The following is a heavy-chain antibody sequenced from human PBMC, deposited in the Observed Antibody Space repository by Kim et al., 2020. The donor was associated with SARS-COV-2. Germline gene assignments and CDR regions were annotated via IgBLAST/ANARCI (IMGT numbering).Heavy chain of an antibody. V-gene: IGHV3-48*02. CDR2: ISSSSSTI. D-gene: IGHD3-9*01. CDR3: ARDFTTYYDILTGCDY. Sequence: GGSLRLSCAASGFTFSSYSMNWVRQAPGKGLEWVSYISSSSSTIYYADSVKGRFTISRDNAKNSLYLQMNSLRDEDTAVYYCARDFTTYYDILTGCDYWGQGTLVTVSS. CDR1: GFTFSSYS. J-gene: IGHJ4*02.